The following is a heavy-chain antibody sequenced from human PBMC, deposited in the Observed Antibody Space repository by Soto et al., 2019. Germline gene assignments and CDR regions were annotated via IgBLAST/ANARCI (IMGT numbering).Heavy chain of an antibody. D-gene: IGHD5-12*01. CDR1: RFTFRSYA. CDR2: INPSGGST. V-gene: IGHV3-23*01. J-gene: IGHJ4*02. Sequence: PGGSLRLSCVASRFTFRSYAMSWVRQAPGKGLEWVSGINPSGGSTFYADSVRGRFTISRDNAKNTLYLQMNSLRVDDTAKYYCVKEWTPRRAFDYWGQGTPVTVS. CDR3: VKEWTPRRAFDY.